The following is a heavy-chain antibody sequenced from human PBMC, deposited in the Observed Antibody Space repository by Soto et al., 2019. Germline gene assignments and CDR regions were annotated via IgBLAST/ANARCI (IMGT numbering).Heavy chain of an antibody. CDR1: GYSFTSYW. J-gene: IGHJ6*03. D-gene: IGHD6-6*01. V-gene: IGHV5-51*01. Sequence: PGESLKISCKGSGYSFTSYWIGWVRQMPGKGLEWMGIIYPGDSDTRYSPSFQGQVTISADKSISSAYLQWSSLKASDTAMYYCATLASSLYYYYMDVSGKGTTFTVSS. CDR3: ATLASSLYYYYMDV. CDR2: IYPGDSDT.